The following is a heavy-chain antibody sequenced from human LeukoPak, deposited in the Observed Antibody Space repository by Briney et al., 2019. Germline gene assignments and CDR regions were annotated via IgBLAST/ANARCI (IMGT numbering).Heavy chain of an antibody. CDR1: GGSISSYY. CDR2: IYYSGST. J-gene: IGHJ4*02. Sequence: SETLSLTCTVSGGSISSYYWSWIRQPPGKGLEWIGYIYYSGSTNYNPSLKSRVTISVDTSKNQFSLKLSSVTAADTAVYYCAGESSSFFFDYWGQGTLVTVSS. V-gene: IGHV4-59*01. CDR3: AGESSSFFFDY. D-gene: IGHD6-6*01.